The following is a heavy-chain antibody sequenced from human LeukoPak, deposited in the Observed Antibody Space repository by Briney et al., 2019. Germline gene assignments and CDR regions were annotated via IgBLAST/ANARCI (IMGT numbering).Heavy chain of an antibody. V-gene: IGHV4-59*01. D-gene: IGHD1-14*01. CDR2: IYYSGST. CDR3: ARYNGALDY. J-gene: IGHJ4*02. Sequence: MASETLSLTCTVSGGSISRYYWSWIRQPPGKGREGMGYIYYSGSTNYNPSLKSRVTISVDTSQNQFSLKLSSVTAADTAVYYCARYNGALDYWGQGTLVTVSS. CDR1: GGSISRYY.